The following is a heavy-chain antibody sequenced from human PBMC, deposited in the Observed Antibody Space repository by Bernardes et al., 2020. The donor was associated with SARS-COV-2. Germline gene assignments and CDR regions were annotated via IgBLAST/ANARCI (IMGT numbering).Heavy chain of an antibody. Sequence: SETLSLTCTVSGGSISSSSYYWGWIRQPPGKGLEWIGSIYYSGSTYYNPSLKSRVTISVDTSKNQFSLKLSSVTAADTAVYYCARHHPGIAVAGPLLLDYWGQGTLVTVSS. J-gene: IGHJ4*02. CDR2: IYYSGST. V-gene: IGHV4-39*01. CDR3: ARHHPGIAVAGPLLLDY. CDR1: GGSISSSSYY. D-gene: IGHD6-19*01.